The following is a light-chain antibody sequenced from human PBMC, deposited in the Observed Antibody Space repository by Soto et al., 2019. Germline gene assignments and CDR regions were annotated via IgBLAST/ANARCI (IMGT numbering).Light chain of an antibody. CDR3: QQRSDWPLT. Sequence: EIVLTQSPATLSLSPGERATLSCRASQSVSTYLAWYQQKPGQAPRLLIYDASSRATGIPARFSGSGSGTDFTLTISSLEPEDFAIYHCQQRSDWPLTFGGGTKVDIK. CDR2: DAS. J-gene: IGKJ4*01. V-gene: IGKV3-11*01. CDR1: QSVSTY.